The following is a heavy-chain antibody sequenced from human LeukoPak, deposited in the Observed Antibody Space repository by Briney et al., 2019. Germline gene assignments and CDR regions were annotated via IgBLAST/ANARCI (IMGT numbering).Heavy chain of an antibody. D-gene: IGHD5-18*01. CDR2: IYPGDSDT. CDR3: ARRKGAYRYGGDAFDI. J-gene: IGHJ3*02. V-gene: IGHV5-51*01. CDR1: GYSFTSNW. Sequence: GESLKISCKGSGYSFTSNWIGWVRQMPGEVLEWMGNIYPGDSDTRYSPSFQGQVNISVDKSITTAYLQWSSLKASDTAMFYCARRKGAYRYGGDAFDIWGQGTMVTVSS.